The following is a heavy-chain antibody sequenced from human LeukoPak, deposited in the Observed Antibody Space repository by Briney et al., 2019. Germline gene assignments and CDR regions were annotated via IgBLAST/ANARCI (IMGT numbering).Heavy chain of an antibody. V-gene: IGHV3-7*01. J-gene: IGHJ4*02. CDR2: IKQDGSEK. Sequence: GGSLRLSCAASGFTFSSYWMSWVRQAPGKGLEWVANIKQDGSEKYYVDSVKGRFTISRDNAKNSLYLQMNSLRAEDTAVHYCARADIVVVVAATSLGYWGQGTLVTVSS. D-gene: IGHD2-15*01. CDR1: GFTFSSYW. CDR3: ARADIVVVVAATSLGY.